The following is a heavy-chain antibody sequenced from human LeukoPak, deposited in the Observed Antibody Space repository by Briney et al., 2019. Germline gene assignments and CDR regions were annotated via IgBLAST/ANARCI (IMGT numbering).Heavy chain of an antibody. CDR2: ISDDGRRK. D-gene: IGHD4-17*01. CDR3: ARAGLGVDY. V-gene: IGHV3-30*03. Sequence: PGGSLRLSCAASGFSFISYGMHWVRQAPGKGLEWVGVISDDGRRKDYADSVKGRFTISRDNSKDTLYLQMNSLRAEDTAVYYCARAGLGVDYWGQGTLVTVSS. CDR1: GFSFISYG. J-gene: IGHJ4*02.